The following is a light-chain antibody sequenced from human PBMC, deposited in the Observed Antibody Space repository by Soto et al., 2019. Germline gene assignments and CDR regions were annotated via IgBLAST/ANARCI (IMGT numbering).Light chain of an antibody. CDR2: GAS. V-gene: IGKV3-15*01. J-gene: IGKJ1*01. CDR1: QSVSSN. CDR3: QQYNTWPPWT. Sequence: EIVMTQSPATLSVSPGERATLSCRASQSVSSNLAWYQQKPGQAPRLLIYGASTRATGIPARFSGSGSGTAFTLTISGLQSEDFAVYYCQQYNTWPPWTFGQGTKVEIK.